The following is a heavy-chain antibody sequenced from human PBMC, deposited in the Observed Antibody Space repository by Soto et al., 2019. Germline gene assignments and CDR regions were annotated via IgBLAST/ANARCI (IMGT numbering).Heavy chain of an antibody. Sequence: PGGSLRLSCAASVCTFSNYAMSWVRQAPGKGLEWVSAISSSGGSTYYADSVKGRFTISRDNSKNTLYLQMNSLRAEDTAVYYCAKGFFNSGSYYYGMDVWGQGTTVTVSS. J-gene: IGHJ6*02. V-gene: IGHV3-23*01. CDR1: VCTFSNYA. D-gene: IGHD1-1*01. CDR3: AKGFFNSGSYYYGMDV. CDR2: ISSSGGST.